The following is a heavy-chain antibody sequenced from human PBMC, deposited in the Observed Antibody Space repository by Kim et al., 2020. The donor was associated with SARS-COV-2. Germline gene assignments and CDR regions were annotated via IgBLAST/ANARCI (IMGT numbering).Heavy chain of an antibody. J-gene: IGHJ4*02. CDR3: ARAEDTAMVFDY. D-gene: IGHD5-18*01. Sequence: YYADSVKGRFTISRDNSKNTLYLQMNSLRAEDTAVYYCARAEDTAMVFDYWGQGTLVTVSS. V-gene: IGHV3-66*01.